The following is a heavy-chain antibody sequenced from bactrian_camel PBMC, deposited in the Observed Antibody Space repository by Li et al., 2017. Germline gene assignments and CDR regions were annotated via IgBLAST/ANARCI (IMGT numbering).Heavy chain of an antibody. D-gene: IGHD5*01. Sequence: HVQLVESGGGLVQPGGSLSLSCTASGLSFSLHYMTWVRQAPGKGLEWVSTIYSDNSNTYYADSVKGRFTISRDNAKNTVYLQMNSLKSEDTALYYCATAPAQSIWVGAADFGYWGQGTQVTVS. CDR3: ATAPAQSIWVGAADFGY. CDR1: GLSFSLHY. V-gene: IGHV3-2*01. J-gene: IGHJ6*01. CDR2: IYSDNSNT.